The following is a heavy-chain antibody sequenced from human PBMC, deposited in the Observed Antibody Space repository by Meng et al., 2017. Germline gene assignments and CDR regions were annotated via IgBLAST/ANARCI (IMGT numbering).Heavy chain of an antibody. J-gene: IGHJ4*02. CDR2: TYYGSKWYN. V-gene: IGHV6-1*01. Sequence: VKRKQSGPGLVKPWQTLSPPGAISGDSVSSNSAAWNWIRQSPSRGLEWLGRTYYGSKWYNDYAVSVKSRITINPDTSKNQFSLQLNSVTPEDTAVYYCARGVVYAISYFDYWGQGTLVTVSS. CDR3: ARGVVYAISYFDY. D-gene: IGHD2-8*02. CDR1: GDSVSSNSAA.